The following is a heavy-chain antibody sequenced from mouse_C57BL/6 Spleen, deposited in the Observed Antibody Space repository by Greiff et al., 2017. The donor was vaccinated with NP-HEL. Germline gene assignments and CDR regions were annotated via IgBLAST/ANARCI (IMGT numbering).Heavy chain of an antibody. V-gene: IGHV2-6-1*01. CDR1: GFSLTSYG. Sequence: VKLVESGPGLVAPSQSLSITCTVSGFSLTSYGVHWVRQPPGKGLEWLVVIWSDGSTTYNSALKSRLSISKDNSKSQVFLKMNSLQTDDTAMYYCARQYDYDRGYAMDYWGQGTSVTVSS. J-gene: IGHJ4*01. CDR3: ARQYDYDRGYAMDY. CDR2: IWSDGST. D-gene: IGHD2-4*01.